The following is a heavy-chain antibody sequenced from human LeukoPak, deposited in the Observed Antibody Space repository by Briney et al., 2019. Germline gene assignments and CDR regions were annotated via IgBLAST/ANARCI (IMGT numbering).Heavy chain of an antibody. CDR1: GFTFNNYP. Sequence: GTSLRLSCATSGFTFNNYPMHWVRQAPGRGLEWLAVIGYDGRFKFHSDSVKGRFTISRDDSENTLYLQMNSLRPEDTALYYCARDPRKGSPDYFDYWGQGTLVTVST. V-gene: IGHV3-30*04. J-gene: IGHJ4*02. D-gene: IGHD3-10*01. CDR2: IGYDGRFK. CDR3: ARDPRKGSPDYFDY.